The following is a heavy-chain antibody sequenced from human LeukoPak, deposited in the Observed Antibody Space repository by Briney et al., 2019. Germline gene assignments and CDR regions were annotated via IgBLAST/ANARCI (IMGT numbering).Heavy chain of an antibody. CDR2: ISWNGRNT. Sequence: GGSLRLSCAASGFTFDDYDLNWVRQAPGKGLEWVSGISWNGRNTAYAESLKGRFTISRDNAKNSLYLQMNSLRAEDTAFYYCARGSSSWYGIFDYWGQGILVTVSS. V-gene: IGHV3-20*04. J-gene: IGHJ4*02. CDR1: GFTFDDYD. CDR3: ARGSSSWYGIFDY. D-gene: IGHD6-13*01.